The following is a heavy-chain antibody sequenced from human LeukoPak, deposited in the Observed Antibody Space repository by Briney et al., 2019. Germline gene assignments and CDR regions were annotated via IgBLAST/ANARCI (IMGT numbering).Heavy chain of an antibody. CDR2: IRHDRTYK. CDR3: AKDKGSGAYLPDYKYYYMDV. CDR1: GFLFSSYG. Sequence: TGGSLRLSFEASGFLFSSYGMHWVRQAPGKGLEWVTFIRHDRTYKIYSDSVKGRITISRDNSKNTLYLQMNSVRPEDTAIYYCAKDKGSGAYLPDYKYYYMDVWGKGATVTVSS. D-gene: IGHD6-19*01. J-gene: IGHJ6*03. V-gene: IGHV3-30*02.